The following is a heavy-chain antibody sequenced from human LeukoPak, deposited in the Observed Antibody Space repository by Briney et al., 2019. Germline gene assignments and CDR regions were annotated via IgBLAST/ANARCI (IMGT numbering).Heavy chain of an antibody. J-gene: IGHJ4*02. Sequence: SETLSLTCTVSGGSVSSGSYYWSWIRQPPGKGLEWIGYIYYRGSTNYNPSLKSRVTISVDTSKNQFSLKLSSVTAADTAVYYCARGTYDSSGYYLPSYFDYWGQGTLVTVSS. V-gene: IGHV4-61*01. D-gene: IGHD3-22*01. CDR3: ARGTYDSSGYYLPSYFDY. CDR1: GGSVSSGSYY. CDR2: IYYRGST.